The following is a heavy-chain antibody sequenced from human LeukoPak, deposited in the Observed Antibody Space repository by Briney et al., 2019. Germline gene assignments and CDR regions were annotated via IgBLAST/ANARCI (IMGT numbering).Heavy chain of an antibody. CDR1: GGSFSGYY. V-gene: IGHV4-34*01. J-gene: IGHJ3*02. CDR3: ARQPSLRWDLRTGKFDM. Sequence: SETLSLTCAVYGGSFSGYYWSWIRQPPGKGLEWIGDISRGGSTNYNPSLKTRVTMSVDTSKSQFSLNLSSVTAADTAVYYCARQPSLRWDLRTGKFDMWGQGTMVIVSS. D-gene: IGHD1-26*01. CDR2: ISRGGST.